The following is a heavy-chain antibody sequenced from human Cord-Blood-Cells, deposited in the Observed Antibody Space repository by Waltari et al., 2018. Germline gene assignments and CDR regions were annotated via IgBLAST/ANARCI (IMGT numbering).Heavy chain of an antibody. V-gene: IGHV4-39*01. CDR3: ARRTLTGDMDY. D-gene: IGHD7-27*01. CDR1: GGSISSSSYY. J-gene: IGHJ4*02. CDR2: IYYSGSP. Sequence: QLQLQESGPGLVKPSETLSLTCTVSGGSISSSSYYCGWIRQPPGKGLEWIGRIYYSGSPYYNPSLKSRVTISVDTSKNQFSLKLSSVTAADTAVYYCARRTLTGDMDYWGQGTLVTVSS.